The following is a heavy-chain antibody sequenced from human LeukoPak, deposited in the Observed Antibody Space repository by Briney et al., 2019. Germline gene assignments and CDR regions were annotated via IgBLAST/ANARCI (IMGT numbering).Heavy chain of an antibody. Sequence: ASVKVSCKASGYTFTSYGISWVRQAPGQGLEWMGWISAYNGNTNYAQKLQGRVTMTTDTSTSTAYMELRSLRSDDTAVYYCARSFSNYGDYSRWDFDHWGQGTLVTVSS. CDR3: ARSFSNYGDYSRWDFDH. V-gene: IGHV1-18*01. CDR1: GYTFTSYG. CDR2: ISAYNGNT. J-gene: IGHJ4*02. D-gene: IGHD4-17*01.